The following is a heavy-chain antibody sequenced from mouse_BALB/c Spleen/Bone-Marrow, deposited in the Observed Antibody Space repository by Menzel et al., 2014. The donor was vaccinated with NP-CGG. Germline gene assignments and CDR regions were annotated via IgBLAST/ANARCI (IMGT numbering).Heavy chain of an antibody. CDR3: ARRRDGPYAMDY. J-gene: IGHJ4*01. V-gene: IGHV5-6*01. Sequence: EVKLMESGGDLVKPGGSLKLSCAASGFTFXSYGMSWVRQTPDKRLEWVATINNGSSYTFYPDSVKGRFTISRDNAKNTLYLQMSSLKSEDTAMYYCARRRDGPYAMDYWGQGTSVTVSS. D-gene: IGHD2-3*01. CDR1: GFTFXSYG. CDR2: INNGSSYT.